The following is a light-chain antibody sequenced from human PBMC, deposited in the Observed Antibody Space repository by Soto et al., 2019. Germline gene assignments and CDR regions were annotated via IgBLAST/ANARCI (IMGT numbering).Light chain of an antibody. CDR3: QHYGSSPT. V-gene: IGKV3-20*01. Sequence: EMVLTQSPDTLSLSPGERAALSCRASQRVTSNYLAWYQKKPDQAPRLLIYGASIRANGIPDRFSGSGSGTAFSLTISRLETEEFEVYYCQHYGSSPTFGGGTKVEIK. J-gene: IGKJ4*01. CDR1: QRVTSNY. CDR2: GAS.